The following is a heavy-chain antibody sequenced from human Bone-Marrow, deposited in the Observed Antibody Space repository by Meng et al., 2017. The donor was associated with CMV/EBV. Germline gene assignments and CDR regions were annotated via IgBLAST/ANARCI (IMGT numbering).Heavy chain of an antibody. D-gene: IGHD2-2*01. CDR2: ISSSSSTI. Sequence: GESLKISCAASGFTFSSYSMNWVRQAPGKGLEWVSYISSSSSTIYYADSVKGRFTISRDNAKNSLYLQMNSLRAGDTAVYYCARDSSSTGVYWGQGTLVTVSS. J-gene: IGHJ4*02. CDR1: GFTFSSYS. CDR3: ARDSSSTGVY. V-gene: IGHV3-48*04.